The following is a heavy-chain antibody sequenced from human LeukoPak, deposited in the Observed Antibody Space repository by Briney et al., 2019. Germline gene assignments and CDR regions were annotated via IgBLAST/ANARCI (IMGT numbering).Heavy chain of an antibody. CDR3: AKSNGYGLVDI. V-gene: IGHV4-34*01. CDR1: GGSFSGYY. Sequence: SETLSLTCAVYGGSFSGYYWSWIRQPPGKGLEWIGEINHSGSTNYNPSLKSRVTISVDTSKNQFSLKLISVTAADTAVYYCAKSNGYGLVDIWGQGTMVTVSS. D-gene: IGHD3-10*01. J-gene: IGHJ3*02. CDR2: INHSGST.